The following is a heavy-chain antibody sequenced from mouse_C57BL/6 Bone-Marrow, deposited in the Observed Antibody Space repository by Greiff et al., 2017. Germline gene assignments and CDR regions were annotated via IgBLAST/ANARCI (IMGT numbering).Heavy chain of an antibody. CDR3: ARQIRWLLGYWYFDV. J-gene: IGHJ1*03. CDR2: IDPSDSYT. CDR1: GYTFTSYW. V-gene: IGHV1-50*01. D-gene: IGHD2-3*01. Sequence: QVQLQQPGAELVKPGASVKLSCKASGYTFTSYWMQWVKQRPGQGLEWIGEIDPSDSYTNYNQKFKGKATLTVDTSSSTAYMQLSSLTSEDSAVYYCARQIRWLLGYWYFDVWGTGTTVTVSS.